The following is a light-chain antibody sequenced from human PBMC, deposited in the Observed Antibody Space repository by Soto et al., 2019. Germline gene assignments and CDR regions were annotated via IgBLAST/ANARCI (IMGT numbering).Light chain of an antibody. J-gene: IGLJ1*01. CDR2: TND. CDR1: SSNIGINY. CDR3: AVWDDSLSAYV. V-gene: IGLV1-47*02. Sequence: QFVLTQPPSASGTPGQRVTISCSGSSSNIGINYVYWYQQRPGTAPKLLIYTNDQRPSGVPDRFSGSKSGTSASLAISGLRSEDEGDYYCAVWDDSLSAYVFGTGTKVTVL.